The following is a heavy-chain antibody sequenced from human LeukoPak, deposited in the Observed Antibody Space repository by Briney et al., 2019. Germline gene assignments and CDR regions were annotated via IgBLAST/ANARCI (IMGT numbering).Heavy chain of an antibody. CDR2: ISGSGGST. J-gene: IGHJ4*02. CDR3: AKDYFRAYGNYFDY. V-gene: IGHV3-23*01. D-gene: IGHD3-16*01. CDR1: GFTFSSYA. Sequence: GRSLRLSCAASGFTFSSYAMGWVRQAPGKGLEWVSAISGSGGSTYYADSVTGRFTISRDNSKNTLYLQMNSLRAEDTAVYYCAKDYFRAYGNYFDYWGQGTLVTVSS.